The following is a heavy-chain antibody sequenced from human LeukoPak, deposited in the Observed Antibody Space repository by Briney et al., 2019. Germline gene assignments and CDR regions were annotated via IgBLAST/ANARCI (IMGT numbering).Heavy chain of an antibody. Sequence: GGSLRLSCAASGFTFSSYAMHWVRQAPGKGLEWVAVISYDGSNKYYADSVKGRFTISRDNSKNTLYLQMNSLRAEDTAAYYCARASGSYLSYNRFDPWGQGTLVTVSS. CDR1: GFTFSSYA. CDR3: ARASGSYLSYNRFDP. CDR2: ISYDGSNK. J-gene: IGHJ5*02. V-gene: IGHV3-30-3*01. D-gene: IGHD1-26*01.